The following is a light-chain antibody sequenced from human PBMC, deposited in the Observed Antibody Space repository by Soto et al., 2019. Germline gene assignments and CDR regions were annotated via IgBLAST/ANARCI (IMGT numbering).Light chain of an antibody. V-gene: IGKV1-12*01. CDR3: QQGNSSPLT. CDR2: AAI. CDR1: QDIDSW. Sequence: DIQMTQSPSSVSASIGDRVTITCRASQDIDSWLAWFQQKPGEAPRLLIYAAISLHSGVPSRFSGAGSGTEFSLTISSLQPEDFATYFCQQGNSSPLTFGGGTKVEIK. J-gene: IGKJ4*01.